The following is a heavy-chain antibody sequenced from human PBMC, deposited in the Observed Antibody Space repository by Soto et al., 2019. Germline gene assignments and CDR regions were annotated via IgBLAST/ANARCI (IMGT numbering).Heavy chain of an antibody. CDR3: ARGDGTSDYGSGREAVARYYYYMDV. CDR1: GGSFSGYY. D-gene: IGHD3-10*01. J-gene: IGHJ6*03. V-gene: IGHV4-34*01. Sequence: QVQLQQWGAGLLKPSETLSLTCAVYGGSFSGYYWSWIRQPPGKGLEWIGEINHSGSTNYNPSLKSRVTISVDTSKNQFSLKLSSVTAADTAVYYCARGDGTSDYGSGREAVARYYYYMDVWGKGTTVTVS. CDR2: INHSGST.